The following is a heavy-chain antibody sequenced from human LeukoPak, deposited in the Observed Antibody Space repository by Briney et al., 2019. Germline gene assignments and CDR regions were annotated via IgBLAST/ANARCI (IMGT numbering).Heavy chain of an antibody. D-gene: IGHD4-17*01. CDR2: IWYDGSNK. Sequence: PGRSLRLSCAASGFTFSSYGMHWVRQAPGKGLEWVAVIWYDGSNKYYADSVKGRFTISRDNAKNSLYLQMNSLRAEDTAVYYCARDPGHYGEGDFDYWGQGTLVTVSS. CDR3: ARDPGHYGEGDFDY. CDR1: GFTFSSYG. V-gene: IGHV3-33*01. J-gene: IGHJ4*02.